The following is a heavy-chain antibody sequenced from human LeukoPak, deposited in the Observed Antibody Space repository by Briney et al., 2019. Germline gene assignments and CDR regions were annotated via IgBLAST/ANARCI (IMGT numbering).Heavy chain of an antibody. CDR3: ARVFRGDTSSYYFDY. D-gene: IGHD3-10*01. Sequence: SETLSLTCNVSGGSISTTTNSWGWAWIRQRPTKGLEWIGSIYYGGSPYYTSSLKSRVTISVDTSKNQFSLKLAPLTAADTAVYYCARVFRGDTSSYYFDYWGQGTLVTVSS. J-gene: IGHJ4*02. CDR1: GGSISTTTNS. CDR2: IYYGGSP. V-gene: IGHV4-39*01.